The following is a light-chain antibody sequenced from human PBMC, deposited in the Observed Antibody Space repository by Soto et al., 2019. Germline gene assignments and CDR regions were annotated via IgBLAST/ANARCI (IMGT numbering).Light chain of an antibody. CDR3: SSYAGSNPLYV. Sequence: QSVLTQPPSVSGAPGQRVTISCTGSSSNIGAGYDVHWYQQLPGTAPKLLIYGNSNRPSGVPDRFSGSKSGTSASLAITGLQAEDEADFYCSSYAGSNPLYVFGTGTKVTVL. CDR1: SSNIGAGYD. V-gene: IGLV1-40*01. CDR2: GNS. J-gene: IGLJ1*01.